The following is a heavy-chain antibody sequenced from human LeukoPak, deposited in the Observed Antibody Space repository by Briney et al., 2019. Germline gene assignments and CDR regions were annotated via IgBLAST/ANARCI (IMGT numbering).Heavy chain of an antibody. CDR2: IYSGGTT. J-gene: IGHJ4*02. D-gene: IGHD6-13*01. CDR3: ARDRGGSRSDC. V-gene: IGHV3-66*01. CDR1: GFTVSTNY. Sequence: GGSPRLSCAASGFTVSTNYMSWVRQAPGKGLEWVSGIYSGGTTYYADSVKGRFTISRDNSKNTLYLQMNSLRAEDTAVYYCARDRGGSRSDCWGQGTLVTVSS.